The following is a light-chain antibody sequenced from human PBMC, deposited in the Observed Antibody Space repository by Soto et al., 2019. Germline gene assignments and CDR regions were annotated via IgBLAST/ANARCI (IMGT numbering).Light chain of an antibody. CDR3: CSYAGSFSYV. CDR1: TSDVGGHDY. Sequence: QSVLTQPRSVSGSAGQSVTVSCTGTTSDVGGHDYVSWYQQHPGKAPKLMIYSVSKRPSGVPDRFSGSKSGSTASLTISGLQAEDEANYYCCSYAGSFSYVFGTGTKVTVL. J-gene: IGLJ1*01. V-gene: IGLV2-11*01. CDR2: SVS.